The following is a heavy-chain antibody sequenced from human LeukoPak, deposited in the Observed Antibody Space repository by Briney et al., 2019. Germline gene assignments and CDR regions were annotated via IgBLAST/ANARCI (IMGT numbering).Heavy chain of an antibody. Sequence: ASVKVSCKASGYAFTSYYLQWVRQAPGQWLELMGIINPSGGSTSYAQKFQGRVTMTRDTSTSTVYMELSSLRSEDTAVYYCTRDREVTKGNWFGPWGQGTLVTVSS. V-gene: IGHV1-46*01. D-gene: IGHD4-17*01. J-gene: IGHJ5*02. CDR3: TRDREVTKGNWFGP. CDR1: GYAFTSYY. CDR2: INPSGGST.